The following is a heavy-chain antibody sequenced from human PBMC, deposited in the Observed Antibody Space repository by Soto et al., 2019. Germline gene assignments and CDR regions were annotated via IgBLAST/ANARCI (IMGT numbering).Heavy chain of an antibody. CDR1: GGTFSSYA. D-gene: IGHD6-19*01. V-gene: IGHV1-69*05. CDR2: IIPIFGTA. CDR3: ARGSVAGRRFDY. Sequence: ASVKVSCKASGGTFSSYAISWVRQAPGQGLEWMGGIIPIFGTANYAQKLQGRVTMTTDTSTSTAYMELRSLRSDDTAVYYCARGSVAGRRFDYWGQGTLVTVSS. J-gene: IGHJ4*02.